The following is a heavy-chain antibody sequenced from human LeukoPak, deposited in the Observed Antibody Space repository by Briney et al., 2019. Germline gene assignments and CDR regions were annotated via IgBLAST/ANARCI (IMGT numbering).Heavy chain of an antibody. CDR2: ISGGGGST. CDR1: GFTFSSYA. V-gene: IGHV3-23*01. J-gene: IGHJ3*02. CDR3: ARVQGSSWNDAFDI. D-gene: IGHD6-13*01. Sequence: GGSLRLSCAASGFTFSSYAMSWVRQAPGKGLEWVSTISGGGGSTYYADSVKGRFTISRDNSKNTLYLQMGSLRAEDMAVYYCARVQGSSWNDAFDIWGQGTMVTVSS.